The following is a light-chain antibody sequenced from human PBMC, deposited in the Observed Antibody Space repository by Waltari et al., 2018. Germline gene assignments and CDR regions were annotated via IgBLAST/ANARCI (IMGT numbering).Light chain of an antibody. Sequence: EIVLTQSPGTLALSPGERATLSCRASQSVGRALAWYQQKRGKAPRLLIYDAPSRAPGISDECSGSGSGTDFSLTISRVEQEDFAVYFCQMYVRLPVTFGQGTKVEVK. CDR3: QMYVRLPVT. CDR1: QSVGRA. J-gene: IGKJ1*01. CDR2: DAP. V-gene: IGKV3-20*01.